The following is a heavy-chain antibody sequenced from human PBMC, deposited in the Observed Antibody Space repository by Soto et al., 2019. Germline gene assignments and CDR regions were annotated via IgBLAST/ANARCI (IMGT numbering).Heavy chain of an antibody. CDR2: IIPIFGTA. V-gene: IGHV1-69*01. CDR1: GGTFSSYA. CDR3: ARDCKQYQLLADDFDI. Sequence: QVQLVQSGAEVKKPGSSVKVSCKASGGTFSSYAISWVRQAPGQGLEWMGGIIPIFGTANYAQKFQGRVTITADESTSTAYMELSSLRSEDTAVYYCARDCKQYQLLADDFDIWGQGTMVTVSS. J-gene: IGHJ3*02. D-gene: IGHD2-2*01.